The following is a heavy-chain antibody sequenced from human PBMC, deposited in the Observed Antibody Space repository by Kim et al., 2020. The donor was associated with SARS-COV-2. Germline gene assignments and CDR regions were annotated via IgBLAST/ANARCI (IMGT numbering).Heavy chain of an antibody. D-gene: IGHD3-9*01. Sequence: GGSLRLSCAASGFTFSSCGMHWVRQAPGKGLEWVAVISYDGSNKYYTDFVKGRFTISRDNSKNTLYLQMNSLRAEDTGVYYCAEDGRYFDCDGIDVWGQG. V-gene: IGHV3-30*18. CDR1: GFTFSSCG. CDR2: ISYDGSNK. CDR3: AEDGRYFDCDGIDV. J-gene: IGHJ6*02.